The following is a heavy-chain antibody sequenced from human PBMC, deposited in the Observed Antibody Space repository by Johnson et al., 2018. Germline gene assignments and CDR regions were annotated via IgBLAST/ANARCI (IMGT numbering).Heavy chain of an antibody. CDR3: ASDSRDCRGFGCDPGKAMDV. V-gene: IGHV1-3*02. D-gene: IGHD2-15*01. J-gene: IGHJ6*02. CDR1: GYTFTHYA. CDR2: SNAGNGNT. Sequence: QVQLVQSGAEVKKPGASAKVSCKASGYTFTHYAMHWVRQAPGQRLEWMGWSNAGNGNTKDSQEFQDRVTITWDTSASTAYMELRSLGYEDMAVYYCASDSRDCRGFGCDPGKAMDVWGQGTTVTVSS.